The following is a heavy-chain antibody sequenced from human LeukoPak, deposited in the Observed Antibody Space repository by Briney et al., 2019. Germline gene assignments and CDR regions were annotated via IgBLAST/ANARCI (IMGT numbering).Heavy chain of an antibody. CDR3: AKDLGYGDRWAQYHFDY. V-gene: IGHV3-23*01. J-gene: IGHJ4*02. Sequence: PGGSLRLSCAASGFTFSSYAMSWVRQAPGKGLEWVSAISGSGGSTYYADSVKGRFTISRDNSKNTLYLQMNSLRAEDTAVYYCAKDLGYGDRWAQYHFDYWGQGTLVTVSS. CDR2: ISGSGGST. D-gene: IGHD4-17*01. CDR1: GFTFSSYA.